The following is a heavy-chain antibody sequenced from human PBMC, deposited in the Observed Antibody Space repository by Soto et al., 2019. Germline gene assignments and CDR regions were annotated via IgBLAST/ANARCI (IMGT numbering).Heavy chain of an antibody. D-gene: IGHD4-17*01. CDR2: IISIFGTA. V-gene: IGHV1-69*06. J-gene: IGHJ3*02. CDR1: GGTFSSYA. Sequence: SVKVSCKASGGTFSSYAISWVRQAPGQGLEWMGGIISIFGTANYAQKFQGRVTITADKSTSTAYMELCSLSSEDTLVDYCATARGFSGYGGTTIFNDVFDIWGKGT. CDR3: ATARGFSGYGGTTIFNDVFDI.